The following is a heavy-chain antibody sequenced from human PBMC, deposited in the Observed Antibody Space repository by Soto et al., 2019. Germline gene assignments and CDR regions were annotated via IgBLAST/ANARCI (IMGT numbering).Heavy chain of an antibody. Sequence: QSGGSLRLSCAASGFTFSSYGMHWVRQAPGKGLEWVAVISYDGSNKYYADSVKGRLTISRDNSKNTLYLQMNSLRAEDTAVYYCAKIALERPLYYYYYYMDVWGKGTTVTVSS. CDR3: AKIALERPLYYYYYYMDV. CDR2: ISYDGSNK. V-gene: IGHV3-30*18. CDR1: GFTFSSYG. J-gene: IGHJ6*03. D-gene: IGHD1-1*01.